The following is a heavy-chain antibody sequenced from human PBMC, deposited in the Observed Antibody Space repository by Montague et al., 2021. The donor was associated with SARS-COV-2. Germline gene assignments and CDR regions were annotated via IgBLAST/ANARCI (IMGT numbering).Heavy chain of an antibody. J-gene: IGHJ3*01. Sequence: SLRLSCAASGLTFSSYRMVWVRQAPGKGLEWVSSITSSSDYIHYAVSVKGRFTISRDNDRNSLYLLMNSLRAEDTAVYYCARGEMATISDSFDLWGQGTMVTVSS. V-gene: IGHV3-21*01. CDR1: GLTFSSYR. D-gene: IGHD5-24*01. CDR2: ITSSSDYI. CDR3: ARGEMATISDSFDL.